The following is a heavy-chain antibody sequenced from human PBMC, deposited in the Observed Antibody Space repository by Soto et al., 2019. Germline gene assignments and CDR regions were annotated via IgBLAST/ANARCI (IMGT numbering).Heavy chain of an antibody. Sequence: GGSLRLSCAASGFTFSSYGMHWVRQAPGKGLEWVAVISYDGSNKYYADSVKGRFTISRDNSKNTLYLQMNSLRAEDTAVYYCAKDRDAGEGYSYGWSDYYYYGMDVWGQGTTVTVSS. CDR3: AKDRDAGEGYSYGWSDYYYYGMDV. CDR2: ISYDGSNK. D-gene: IGHD5-18*01. J-gene: IGHJ6*02. V-gene: IGHV3-30*18. CDR1: GFTFSSYG.